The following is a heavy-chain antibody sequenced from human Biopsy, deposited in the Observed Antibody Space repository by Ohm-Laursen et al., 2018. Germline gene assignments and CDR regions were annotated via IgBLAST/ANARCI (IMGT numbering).Heavy chain of an antibody. CDR3: ARESPLRLGVCGAIRCFKEVFGMDV. CDR2: VNPVAEAT. CDR1: GYNFGNYY. V-gene: IGHV1-46*01. Sequence: SVKVSCKPSGYNFGNYYINWVRKVPGQGLEWLGVVNPVAEATMYAQKFQDRITLTRDASTNTVYMDLTSLTSEDTAVYYCARESPLRLGVCGAIRCFKEVFGMDVWGQGTTVSVSS. J-gene: IGHJ6*02. D-gene: IGHD2-21*01.